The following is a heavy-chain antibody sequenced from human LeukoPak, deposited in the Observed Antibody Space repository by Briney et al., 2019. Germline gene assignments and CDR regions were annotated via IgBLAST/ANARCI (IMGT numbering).Heavy chain of an antibody. V-gene: IGHV1-2*02. Sequence: ASVKVSCKHCVYSLNGYYLHWVRQAPGQGLEWMGWISPNSDDTNYAQNFRGRVNMTRDTSLNTAYMELSRLTPDDTAVYFCARGVSCRRLYLYRGQGTLVTVSS. J-gene: IGHJ4*02. CDR3: ARGVSCRRLYLY. D-gene: IGHD2-8*01. CDR2: ISPNSDDT. CDR1: VYSLNGYY.